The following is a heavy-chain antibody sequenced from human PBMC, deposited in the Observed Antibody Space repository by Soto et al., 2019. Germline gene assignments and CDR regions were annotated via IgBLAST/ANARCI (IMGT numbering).Heavy chain of an antibody. J-gene: IGHJ5*02. CDR3: ASQFLAPQLHWFAP. D-gene: IGHD1-1*01. V-gene: IGHV3-30*12. Sequence: TGGSLRLSCAASGFSFSIYGMHWVRQAPGKGLEWVALISYDGSNKYYADSVKGRFTISRDNSNNTLYLQMNSLRAEDTAVYYCASQFLAPQLHWFAPRSQGTLVTGS. CDR1: GFSFSIYG. CDR2: ISYDGSNK.